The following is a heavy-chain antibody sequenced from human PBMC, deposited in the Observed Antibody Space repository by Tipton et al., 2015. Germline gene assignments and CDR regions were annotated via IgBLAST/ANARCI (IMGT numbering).Heavy chain of an antibody. CDR1: GFTFSLHW. V-gene: IGHV3-74*01. CDR2: IAADGGGT. Sequence: SLRLSCTASGFTFSLHWMHWVRQAPGKGLVWVSRIAADGGGTGYADSVQGRFTISRDNARNTLYLQMNSLRADDTAVYYCARSPQGPAVDYWGQGTLVSVSS. CDR3: ARSPQGPAVDY. J-gene: IGHJ4*02.